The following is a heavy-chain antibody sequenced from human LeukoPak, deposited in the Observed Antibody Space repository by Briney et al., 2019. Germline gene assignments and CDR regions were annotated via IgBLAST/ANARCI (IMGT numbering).Heavy chain of an antibody. CDR3: ARDRETYYYDSSGYYFDY. CDR1: GYTFTSYG. CDR2: ISAYNGNT. Sequence: ASVKVSCKASGYTFTSYGISWVRQAPGQGLEWMGWISAYNGNTNYAQKLQGTVTMTTNTSTSTAYMEQRSLGSDDTAVYYWARDRETYYYDSSGYYFDYWGQGTLVTVSS. D-gene: IGHD3-22*01. V-gene: IGHV1-18*01. J-gene: IGHJ4*02.